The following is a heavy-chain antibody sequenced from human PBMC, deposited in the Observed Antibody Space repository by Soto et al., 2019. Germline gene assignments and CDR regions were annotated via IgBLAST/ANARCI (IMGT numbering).Heavy chain of an antibody. CDR1: GYIFTSYA. Sequence: QVQLVQSGAEVRKPGASVKVSCKASGYIFTSYAMQWVRQAPGQRLEWMGWINAGNGNTKYSQKFQGRVTITSDTSASTDYMELSSLRSEDTAVYYCARDLGGWTDYWGQGTLVTVSS. J-gene: IGHJ4*02. CDR2: INAGNGNT. D-gene: IGHD6-19*01. V-gene: IGHV1-3*01. CDR3: ARDLGGWTDY.